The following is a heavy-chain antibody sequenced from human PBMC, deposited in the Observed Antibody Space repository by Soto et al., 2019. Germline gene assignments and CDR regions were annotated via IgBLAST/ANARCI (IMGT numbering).Heavy chain of an antibody. J-gene: IGHJ4*02. CDR2: INHSGST. V-gene: IGHV4-34*01. D-gene: IGHD4-17*01. CDR3: ARGHANYGFYFDY. CDR1: GGSFSGYY. Sequence: PSETLSLTCAVYGGSFSGYYWSWIRQPPGKGLEWIGEINHSGSTNYNPSLKSRVTISVDTSKNQFSLKLSSVTAADTAVYYCARGHANYGFYFDYWGQGTLVTVSS.